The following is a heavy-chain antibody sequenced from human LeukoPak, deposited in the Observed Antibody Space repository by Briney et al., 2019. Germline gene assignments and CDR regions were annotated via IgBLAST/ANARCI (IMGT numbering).Heavy chain of an antibody. CDR3: AKGAAAGKVDWFDP. Sequence: GGSLRLSCAASGFTFSNFAMMWVRQAPGTGLQWVSAITGYGATFYADSVRGRFTIFRDTSMNTLFLQMNSLGAEDTAVYYCAKGAAAGKVDWFDPWGQGTLVTVSS. D-gene: IGHD6-13*01. V-gene: IGHV3-23*01. CDR1: GFTFSNFA. J-gene: IGHJ5*02. CDR2: ITGYGAT.